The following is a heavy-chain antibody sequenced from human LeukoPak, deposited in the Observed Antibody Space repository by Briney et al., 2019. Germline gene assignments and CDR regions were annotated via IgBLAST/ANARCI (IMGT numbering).Heavy chain of an antibody. CDR2: ISSSSSTI. V-gene: IGHV3-48*01. Sequence: GGSLRLSCAASGFTFSSYAMSWVRQAPGKGLEWVSYISSSSSTIYYANSVKGRFTISRDNAKNSLYLQMNSLRAEDTAVYFCARDLYGPGEGVSIRAPFDPWGQGTLVTVSS. J-gene: IGHJ5*02. CDR1: GFTFSSYA. CDR3: ARDLYGPGEGVSIRAPFDP. D-gene: IGHD4-17*01.